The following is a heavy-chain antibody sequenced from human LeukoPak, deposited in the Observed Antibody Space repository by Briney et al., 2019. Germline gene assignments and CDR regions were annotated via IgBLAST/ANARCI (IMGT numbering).Heavy chain of an antibody. V-gene: IGHV6-1*01. D-gene: IGHD3-16*01. Sequence: SQTLSLTCAISGDSVSTNNVAWNWIRQSPSRGLEWLGRTYYGSKWYNDYAVSVKSRITINPDTSKNQFSLQLNSVTPDDTAIYYCAREDLGAAYFDFWGQGTQVTVSS. CDR3: AREDLGAAYFDF. CDR1: GDSVSTNNVA. CDR2: TYYGSKWYN. J-gene: IGHJ4*02.